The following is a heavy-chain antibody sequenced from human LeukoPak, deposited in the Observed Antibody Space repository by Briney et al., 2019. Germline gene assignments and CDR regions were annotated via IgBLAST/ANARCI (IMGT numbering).Heavy chain of an antibody. V-gene: IGHV2-5*02. CDR1: GFSLSSSGVG. CDR2: IYWDDDK. Sequence: SGPTLVNPTQTLTLTCTFSGFSLSSSGVGVGWILQPPGKTLEWLALIYWDDDKRYSPSLKSRLTITKDTSKNQVVLTMTNMDPVDTATYYCAHRPPTYEQYWGQGTLVTVSS. J-gene: IGHJ4*02. D-gene: IGHD1/OR15-1a*01. CDR3: AHRPPTYEQY.